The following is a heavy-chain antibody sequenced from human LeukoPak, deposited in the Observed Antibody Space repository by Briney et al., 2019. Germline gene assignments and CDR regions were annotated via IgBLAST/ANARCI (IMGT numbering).Heavy chain of an antibody. CDR1: GFIFGNYA. CDR3: AKAHSVSVPGCFDP. V-gene: IGHV3-23*01. Sequence: PGGSLRLSCAASGFIFGNYAMSWVRQAPGKGLEWVSGSGSGGGTYYANSVKGRFTISRDNSKNTLYLQMNSLRAEDTAIYYCAKAHSVSVPGCFDPWGQGTLVTVSS. D-gene: IGHD4-17*01. J-gene: IGHJ5*02. CDR2: SGSGGGT.